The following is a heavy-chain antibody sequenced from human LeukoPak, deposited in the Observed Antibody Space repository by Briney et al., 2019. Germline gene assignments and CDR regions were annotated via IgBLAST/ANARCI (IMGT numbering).Heavy chain of an antibody. CDR3: ARAGSSTSCRECAFDI. V-gene: IGHV4-30-2*01. CDR2: IYHSGST. D-gene: IGHD2-2*01. J-gene: IGHJ3*02. Sequence: SETLSLTCAVSGGSISSGGYSWSWIRQPPGKGLEWIGYIYHSGSTYYNPSLKSRVTISVDTSKNQFSLKLSSVTAADTAVYYCARAGSSTSCRECAFDIWGQGTMVTVSS. CDR1: GGSISSGGYS.